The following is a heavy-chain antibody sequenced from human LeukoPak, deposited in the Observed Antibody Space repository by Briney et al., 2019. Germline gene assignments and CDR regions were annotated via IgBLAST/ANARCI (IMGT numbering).Heavy chain of an antibody. CDR3: VRVVEQWLDGGWFDP. D-gene: IGHD6-19*01. CDR1: GFTFSSYG. Sequence: GGSLRLSCAASGFTFSSYGMHWVRQAPGKGLEWVAVISYDGSNKYYADSVKGRFTISRDNSKNTLYLQMNSLRAEDTAVYYCVRVVEQWLDGGWFDPWGQGTLVTVSS. V-gene: IGHV3-30*03. CDR2: ISYDGSNK. J-gene: IGHJ5*02.